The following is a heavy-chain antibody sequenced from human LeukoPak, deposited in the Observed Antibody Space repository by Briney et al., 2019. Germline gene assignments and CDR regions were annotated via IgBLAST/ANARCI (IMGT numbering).Heavy chain of an antibody. CDR1: GGTFSSYA. D-gene: IGHD1-14*01. CDR2: IIPIFGTA. V-gene: IGHV1-69*01. J-gene: IGHJ5*02. CDR3: ARGSRHRRGNWFDP. Sequence: GASVKVSCKASGGTFSSYAISWVRQAPGQGLEWMGGIIPIFGTANYAQKFQGRVTITADESTSTAYMELSSLRSEDTAVYYCARGSRHRRGNWFDPWGQGTLVTVSS.